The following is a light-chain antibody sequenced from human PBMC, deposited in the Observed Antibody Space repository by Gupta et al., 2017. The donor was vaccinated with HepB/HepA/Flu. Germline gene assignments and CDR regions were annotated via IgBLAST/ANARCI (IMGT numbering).Light chain of an antibody. J-gene: IGLJ2*01. CDR3: CSYAGSYTLI. V-gene: IGLV2-11*01. CDR2: DVI. Sequence: QSALTQPRSVSGSPGQSVTISCPGTSSDVAGYNYVSWYQKHPGKAPKRMIYDVIKRPSGVPDRFSGSRSGNTASLTISGLQAEDEADYYCCSYAGSYTLIFGGGTKLTVL. CDR1: SSDVAGYNY.